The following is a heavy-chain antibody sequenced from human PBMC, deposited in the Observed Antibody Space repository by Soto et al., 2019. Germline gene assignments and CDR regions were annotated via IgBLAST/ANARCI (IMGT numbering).Heavy chain of an antibody. CDR3: ARDRLMITFGGVGDGRWFAFDI. CDR1: GGTFSSYA. J-gene: IGHJ3*02. CDR2: IIPIFGTA. Sequence: QVQLVQSGAEVKKPGSSVKVSCKASGGTFSSYAISWVRQAPGQGLEWMGGIIPIFGTANYAHKFQGRVTITADESTSTAYMELSSLRSEDTAVYYCARDRLMITFGGVGDGRWFAFDIWGQGTMVTVSS. V-gene: IGHV1-69*12. D-gene: IGHD3-16*01.